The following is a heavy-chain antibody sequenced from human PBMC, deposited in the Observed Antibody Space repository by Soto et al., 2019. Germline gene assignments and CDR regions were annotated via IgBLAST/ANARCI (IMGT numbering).Heavy chain of an antibody. J-gene: IGHJ4*02. CDR3: ARVLPPLLWFGELTFDY. Sequence: SESLSLTCTVSGRSISSVYYYWSWIRQPPGKGLEWIGYIYYSGSTYYNPSLKGRVTISVDTSKNQFSLKLSSVTAADTAVYYCARVLPPLLWFGELTFDYWGQGTLVTVSS. CDR1: GRSISSVYYY. V-gene: IGHV4-30-4*01. CDR2: IYYSGST. D-gene: IGHD3-10*01.